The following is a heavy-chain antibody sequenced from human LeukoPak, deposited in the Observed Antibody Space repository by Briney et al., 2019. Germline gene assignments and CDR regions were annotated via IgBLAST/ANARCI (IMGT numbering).Heavy chain of an antibody. CDR1: GGSFSGYY. D-gene: IGHD3-22*01. CDR3: VRGEYYDSSGYPPLGY. CDR2: IKHRGRT. J-gene: IGHJ4*02. V-gene: IGHV4-34*01. Sequence: SETLSLTGAGYGGSFSGYYWSWIRQPPGKGLEWIGEIKHRGRTNYHPPLKRRVSISVDPSKNQLSLKLSAVTAADTAVYYCVRGEYYDSSGYPPLGYWGRGTLVSVPS.